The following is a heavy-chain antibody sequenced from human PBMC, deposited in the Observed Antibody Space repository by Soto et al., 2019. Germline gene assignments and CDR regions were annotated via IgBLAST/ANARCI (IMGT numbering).Heavy chain of an antibody. CDR2: ISYDGSNK. Sequence: QVQLVESGGGVVQPGRSLRLSCAASGFTFSSYGMHWVRQAPGKGLEWVAVISYDGSNKYYADSVKGRFTISRDNSKNTLYLVMNSLRAEDTGVYYCAKDGVVSSYYDSSGYYYLDYWGQGTLVTVSS. CDR1: GFTFSSYG. V-gene: IGHV3-30*18. CDR3: AKDGVVSSYYDSSGYYYLDY. D-gene: IGHD3-22*01. J-gene: IGHJ4*02.